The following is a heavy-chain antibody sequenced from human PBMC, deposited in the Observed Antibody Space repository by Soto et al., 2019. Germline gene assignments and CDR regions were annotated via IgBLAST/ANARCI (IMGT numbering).Heavy chain of an antibody. Sequence: GGSLRLSCAASGFTFSSYWMSWVRQAPGKGLEWVANIKQDGSEKYYVDSVKGRFTISRDNAKNSLYLQMNSLRAEDTAVYYCVLGGARYCSGGSCYPVPYWGQGTLVTVSS. CDR3: VLGGARYCSGGSCYPVPY. D-gene: IGHD2-15*01. CDR1: GFTFSSYW. V-gene: IGHV3-7*05. J-gene: IGHJ4*02. CDR2: IKQDGSEK.